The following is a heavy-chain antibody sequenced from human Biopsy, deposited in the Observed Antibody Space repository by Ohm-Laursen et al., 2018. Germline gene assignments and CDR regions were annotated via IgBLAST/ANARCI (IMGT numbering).Heavy chain of an antibody. CDR2: ISSSSDNI. CDR1: GFTFSNYA. V-gene: IGHV3-21*01. J-gene: IGHJ6*02. D-gene: IGHD3-10*01. Sequence: GSLRLSCSASGFTFSNYAMTWVRQAPGKGLEWVSTISSSSDNIYYVDSVKGRFTISRDNAKNSLYLQMNSLRAEDTAVYYCARSRGSSGIATIYYYGMDVWGQGTTVTVS. CDR3: ARSRGSSGIATIYYYGMDV.